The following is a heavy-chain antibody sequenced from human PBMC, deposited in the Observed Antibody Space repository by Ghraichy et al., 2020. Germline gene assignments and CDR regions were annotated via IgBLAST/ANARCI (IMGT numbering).Heavy chain of an antibody. CDR1: GFTFSSYA. CDR3: ANGGFSGSYYYYYGMDV. J-gene: IGHJ6*02. V-gene: IGHV3-23*01. CDR2: ISGSGGST. D-gene: IGHD1-26*01. Sequence: GGSLRLSCAASGFTFSSYAMSWVRQAPGKGLEWVLAISGSGGSTYYADSVKGRFTISRDNSKNTLYLQMNSLRAEDTAVYYCANGGFSGSYYYYYGMDVWGQGTTVTVSS.